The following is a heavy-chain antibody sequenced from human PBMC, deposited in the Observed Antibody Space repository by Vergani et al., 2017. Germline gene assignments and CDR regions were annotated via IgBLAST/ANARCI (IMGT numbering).Heavy chain of an antibody. J-gene: IGHJ4*02. CDR3: YTDYHDY. D-gene: IGHD2-2*02. CDR2: IRSKNDGGTA. V-gene: IGHV3-15*01. CDR1: GITFKNAW. Sequence: EVQVVESGGGLIKPGGSLRLSCVVSGITFKNAWINWVRQAPGKGLEWIGRIRSKNDGGTADYAAPLKGRFTISRDDSKDSAFLLVNNLKTEDTAVYFCYTDYHDYWVREVWSPSPQ.